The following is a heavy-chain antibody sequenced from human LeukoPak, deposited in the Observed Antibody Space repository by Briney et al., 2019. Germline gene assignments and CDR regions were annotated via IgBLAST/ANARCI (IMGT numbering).Heavy chain of an antibody. CDR3: AKDIDYYDSSGLFDY. V-gene: IGHV3-9*01. J-gene: IGHJ4*02. Sequence: GGSLRLSCAASGFTFDDYARHWVRQAPGKGLEWVSGISWNSGSIGYADSVKGRFTISRDNAKNSLYLQMNSLRAEDTALYYCAKDIDYYDSSGLFDYWGQGTLVTVSS. D-gene: IGHD3-22*01. CDR1: GFTFDDYA. CDR2: ISWNSGSI.